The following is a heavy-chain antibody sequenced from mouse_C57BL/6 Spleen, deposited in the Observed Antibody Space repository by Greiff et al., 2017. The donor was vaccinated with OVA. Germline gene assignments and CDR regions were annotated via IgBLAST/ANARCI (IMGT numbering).Heavy chain of an antibody. CDR2: IWSGGST. CDR3: ASYYDYPAWFAY. V-gene: IGHV2-2*01. CDR1: GFSLTSYG. Sequence: VQLQQSGPGLVQPSQSLSITCTVSGFSLTSYGVHWVRQSPGKGLEWLGVIWSGGSTDYNAAFISRLSISKDNSKSQVFFKMNSLQADDTAIYDCASYYDYPAWFAYWGQGTLVTVSA. J-gene: IGHJ3*01. D-gene: IGHD2-4*01.